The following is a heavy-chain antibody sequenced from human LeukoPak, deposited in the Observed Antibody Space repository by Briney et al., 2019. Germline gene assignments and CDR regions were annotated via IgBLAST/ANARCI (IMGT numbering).Heavy chain of an antibody. CDR3: ASGVVVAARVYYGMDV. J-gene: IGHJ6*02. D-gene: IGHD2-15*01. CDR1: GVTFISNY. CDR2: IFSGGST. V-gene: IGHV3-53*01. Sequence: PGGSQGLSSAAPGVTFISNYRSWARQAPGKGLEWVSVIFSGGSTYYTDSVKGRFTISRDNSKNTLYLQMNRLRAEDTAVYYCASGVVVAARVYYGMDVWGQGTKVTVSS.